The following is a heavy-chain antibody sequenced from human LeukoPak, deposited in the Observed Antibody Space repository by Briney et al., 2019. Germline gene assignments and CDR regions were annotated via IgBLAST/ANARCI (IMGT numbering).Heavy chain of an antibody. J-gene: IGHJ5*02. CDR1: GYSISSGYY. Sequence: PSETLSLTCAVSGYSISSGYYWGWFRQPPGKGLEWIGSIYHSGSTYYNPSLKSRVTISVDTSKNQFSLKLSSVTAADTAVYYCARCRSPEGRWFDPWGQGTLVTVSS. CDR2: IYHSGST. V-gene: IGHV4-38-2*01. D-gene: IGHD6-6*01. CDR3: ARCRSPEGRWFDP.